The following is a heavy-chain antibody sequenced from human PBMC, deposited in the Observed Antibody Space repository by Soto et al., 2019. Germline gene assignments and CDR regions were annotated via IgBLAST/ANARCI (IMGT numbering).Heavy chain of an antibody. CDR1: GFTLSVYA. Sequence: EVQLLESGGGLVQPGGSLRLTCATSGFTLSVYAMSWVRQAPGAGLEWVSAISGSGDSTYYADSVKGRFTISRDDSKNTLYLQMNNLRADDTAVYYCAKDYYYFGSGSHFDYWGQGTLVTVSS. CDR2: ISGSGDST. V-gene: IGHV3-23*01. CDR3: AKDYYYFGSGSHFDY. J-gene: IGHJ4*02. D-gene: IGHD3-10*01.